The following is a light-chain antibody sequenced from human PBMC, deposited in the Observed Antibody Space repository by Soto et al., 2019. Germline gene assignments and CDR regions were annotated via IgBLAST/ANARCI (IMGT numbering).Light chain of an antibody. V-gene: IGKV3-20*01. J-gene: IGKJ4*01. CDR2: SAS. CDR3: QRYGGSPPVT. CDR1: QSFSSSN. Sequence: EVVLTQSPGTLSLSPGERATLSCRASQSFSSSNLAWYQHKPGQPPKLIVYSASRRATGIPDRFSGSGSGTDFTLTISRLEPEDFALYYCQRYGGSPPVTFGGGNKVYIK.